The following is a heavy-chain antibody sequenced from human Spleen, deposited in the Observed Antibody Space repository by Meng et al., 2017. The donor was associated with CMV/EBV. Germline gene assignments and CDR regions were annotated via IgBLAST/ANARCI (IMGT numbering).Heavy chain of an antibody. CDR1: GFTLSTYW. D-gene: IGHD3-3*01. V-gene: IGHV3-74*01. J-gene: IGHJ6*02. CDR2: INSDGSGT. Sequence: GGSLRLSCAASGFTLSTYWMHWVRQVPGKGLVWVSRINSDGSGTSYADSVKGRFTISRDNAKNTLYLQLNSLRAEYTAVYYCARVRTTTHHDYWSGYYSGMDVWGQGTTVTVSS. CDR3: ARVRTTTHHDYWSGYYSGMDV.